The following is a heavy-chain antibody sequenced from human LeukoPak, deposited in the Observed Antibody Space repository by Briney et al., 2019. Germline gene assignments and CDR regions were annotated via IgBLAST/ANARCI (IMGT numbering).Heavy chain of an antibody. CDR1: GGSFSGYY. D-gene: IGHD3-22*01. CDR2: INHSGST. Sequence: SETLSLTCAVYGGSFSGYYWSWIRQPPGKGLEWIGEINHSGSTNYNPSLKSRVTISVDTSKNQFSLKLSSVTAADTAVYYCARGGYYDSGGYPIDYWGQGTLVTVSS. CDR3: ARGGYYDSGGYPIDY. V-gene: IGHV4-34*01. J-gene: IGHJ4*02.